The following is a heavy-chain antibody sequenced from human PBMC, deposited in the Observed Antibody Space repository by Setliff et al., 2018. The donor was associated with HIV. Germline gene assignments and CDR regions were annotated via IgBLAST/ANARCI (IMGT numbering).Heavy chain of an antibody. V-gene: IGHV3-21*01. J-gene: IGHJ4*02. Sequence: PGGSLRLSCAASGFTFSDYTMNWVRQAPGKGLEWVSSISTGGHFIYYADSVKGRFTISRDNAKKSVYLQMNSLRGEDTAVYYCARASYYYDSSGWVDYWGQGTLVTVSS. CDR2: ISTGGHFI. CDR3: ARASYYYDSSGWVDY. CDR1: GFTFSDYT. D-gene: IGHD3-22*01.